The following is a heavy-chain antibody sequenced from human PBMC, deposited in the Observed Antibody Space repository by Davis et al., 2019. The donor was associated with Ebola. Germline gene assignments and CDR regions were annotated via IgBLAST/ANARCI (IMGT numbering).Heavy chain of an antibody. D-gene: IGHD2-2*01. CDR1: GFTFSSYS. Sequence: PGGSLRLSCAASGFTFSSYSMNWVRQAPGKGLEWVAVISYDGSNKYYADSVKGRFTISRDNSKNTLYLQMNSLRAEDTAVYYCARTGFVVPAATGDYWGQGTLVTVSS. V-gene: IGHV3-30*03. CDR3: ARTGFVVPAATGDY. J-gene: IGHJ4*02. CDR2: ISYDGSNK.